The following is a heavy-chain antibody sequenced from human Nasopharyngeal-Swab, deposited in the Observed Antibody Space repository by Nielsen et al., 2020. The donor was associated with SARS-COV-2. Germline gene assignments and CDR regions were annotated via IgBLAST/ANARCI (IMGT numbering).Heavy chain of an antibody. CDR3: ASSKDSDFWSGYYSDYYGMDV. Sequence: GGSLRLSCAASGFTFSDYYMSWIRQAPGKGLEWVSYISSSGSTIYYADSVKGRFTISRDNAKNSLYLQMNSLRAEDTAVYYCASSKDSDFWSGYYSDYYGMDVWGQGTTVTVSS. CDR2: ISSSGSTI. V-gene: IGHV3-11*01. J-gene: IGHJ6*02. D-gene: IGHD3-3*01. CDR1: GFTFSDYY.